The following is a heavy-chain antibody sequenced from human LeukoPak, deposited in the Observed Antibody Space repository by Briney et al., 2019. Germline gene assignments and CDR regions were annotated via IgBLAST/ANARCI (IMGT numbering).Heavy chain of an antibody. Sequence: PGGSLRLSCAASGFTFSNAWMAWVRQATGKGLEWVGRIRSKTDGGTIDYAAPVKDRFTISRDDSKNTLYLQMNSLEIEDTAVYFCTTDRTMKGYWGQGTLVTVSS. J-gene: IGHJ4*02. V-gene: IGHV3-15*01. CDR3: TTDRTMKGY. D-gene: IGHD3-22*01. CDR2: IRSKTDGGTI. CDR1: GFTFSNAW.